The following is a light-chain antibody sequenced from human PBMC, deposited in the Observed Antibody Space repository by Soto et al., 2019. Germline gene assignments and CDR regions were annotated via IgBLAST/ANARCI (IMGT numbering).Light chain of an antibody. CDR2: DAS. Sequence: EIVLTQSPGTMSLSPGERSTLCCRASQSVSSRSLAWYPQKPGQAPRLLRVDASSRATGIPDRVSGRGAGTECTRTISSLQPDDFATYDCQQYNGYSNTVGQGTKVEIK. CDR1: QSVSSRS. CDR3: QQYNGYSNT. V-gene: IGKV3-20*01. J-gene: IGKJ2*01.